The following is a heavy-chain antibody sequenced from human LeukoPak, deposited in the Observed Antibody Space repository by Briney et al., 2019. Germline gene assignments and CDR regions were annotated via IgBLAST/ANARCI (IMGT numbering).Heavy chain of an antibody. CDR3: AGSSGGYVRSFDY. J-gene: IGHJ4*02. CDR1: GGSISSGGYY. CDR2: IYYSGST. Sequence: NPSETLSLTCTVSGGSISSGGYYWSWIRQHPGKGLEWIGYIYYSGSTYYNPSLKSRVTISVDTSKNQFSLKLSSVTAADTAVYDCAGSSGGYVRSFDYWGQGTLVTVSS. V-gene: IGHV4-31*03. D-gene: IGHD6-19*01.